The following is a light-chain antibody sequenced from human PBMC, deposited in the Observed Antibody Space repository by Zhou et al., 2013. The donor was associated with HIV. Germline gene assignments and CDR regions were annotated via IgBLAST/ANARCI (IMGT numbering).Light chain of an antibody. V-gene: IGKV1-5*03. CDR1: QSSHW. CDR3: QQYDHLPTT. Sequence: DIQMTQSPATLSAFVGDRVAITCRASQSSHWLAWYQQKPGSAPKLLIYKGSTLESGVPSRFRGSGSGTSFTFTITNLQPEDTGTYYCQQYDHLPTTFGGGTKVEIK. CDR2: KGS. J-gene: IGKJ4*01.